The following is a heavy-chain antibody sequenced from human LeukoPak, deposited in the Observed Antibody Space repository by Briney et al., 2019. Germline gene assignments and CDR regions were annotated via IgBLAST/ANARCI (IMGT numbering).Heavy chain of an antibody. J-gene: IGHJ3*02. V-gene: IGHV4-39*07. CDR2: IYYSGST. CDR1: GGSISSSSYY. Sequence: SETLSLTCTVSGGSISSSSYYWGWIRQPPGKGLEWIGSIYYSGSTYYNPSLKSRVAISVDTSKNQFSLKLSSVTAADTAVYYCARLPVGGDCPVFDIWGQGTMVTVSS. D-gene: IGHD2-21*02. CDR3: ARLPVGGDCPVFDI.